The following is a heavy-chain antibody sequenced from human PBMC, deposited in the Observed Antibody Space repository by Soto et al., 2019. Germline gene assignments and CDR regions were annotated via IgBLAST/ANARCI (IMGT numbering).Heavy chain of an antibody. V-gene: IGHV4-31*03. J-gene: IGHJ6*02. CDR3: ARAPVLRFLYGMDV. D-gene: IGHD3-3*01. Sequence: TLSLPCTVSGGSISSGGYYWSWIRQHQGKGLEWIGYIYYSGSTYYNPSLKSRVTISVDTSKNQFSLKLSSVTAADTAVYYCARAPVLRFLYGMDVWRQGTTVTVSS. CDR1: GGSISSGGYY. CDR2: IYYSGST.